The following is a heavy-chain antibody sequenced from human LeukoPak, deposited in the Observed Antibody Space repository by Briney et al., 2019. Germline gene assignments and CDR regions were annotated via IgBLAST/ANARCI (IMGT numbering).Heavy chain of an antibody. Sequence: PSETLSLTCTVSGGSISSYYWSWIRQPPGKGLEWIGYIYYIGSTNYNPSLKSRVTISVDTSKNQFSLKLSSVTAADTAVYYCARSLRGIDYWGQGTLVTVSS. CDR2: IYYIGST. CDR3: ARSLRGIDY. V-gene: IGHV4-59*08. J-gene: IGHJ4*02. D-gene: IGHD3-16*02. CDR1: GGSISSYY.